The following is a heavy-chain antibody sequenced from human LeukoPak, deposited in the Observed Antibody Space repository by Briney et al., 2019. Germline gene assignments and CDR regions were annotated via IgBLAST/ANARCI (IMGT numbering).Heavy chain of an antibody. CDR2: MNPNSGNT. D-gene: IGHD1-26*01. CDR1: GYTFTSYD. V-gene: IGHV1-8*01. Sequence: ASVKVSCKTSGYTFTSYDINWVRQATGQGLEWMGWMNPNSGNTGYAQKFQGRVTMTRNTSISTAYMELSSLRSEDTAVYYCAREGSGSYYYYYYGMDVWGQGTTVTVSS. J-gene: IGHJ6*02. CDR3: AREGSGSYYYYYYGMDV.